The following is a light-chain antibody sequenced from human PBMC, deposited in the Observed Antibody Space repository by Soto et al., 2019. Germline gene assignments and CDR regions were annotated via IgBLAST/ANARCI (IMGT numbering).Light chain of an antibody. CDR3: QQYYSTLT. CDR1: QSVLYSSNNKNY. CDR2: WAS. J-gene: IGKJ3*01. V-gene: IGKV4-1*01. Sequence: DIVMTQSPDSLAVSLGERATINCKSSQSVLYSSNNKNYLAWYQQKPGQPTKLLIYWASTRESGVPDRFSGSGSGTDFTLTISSLQAEDVAVYYGQQYYSTLTFGPGTKVDIK.